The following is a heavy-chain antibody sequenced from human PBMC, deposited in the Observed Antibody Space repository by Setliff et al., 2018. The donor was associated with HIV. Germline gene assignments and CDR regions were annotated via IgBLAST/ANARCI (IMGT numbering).Heavy chain of an antibody. Sequence: PSETLSLTCTVSGGSISGYYWSWNRQPPGKGLEWIGYIYYIGNTNYNPSLKGRVTLSVDTSKNQLSLKLSSATAADTAVYYCARGRSRYYYDGSGYYVDYWGQGTLVTVSS. CDR3: ARGRSRYYYDGSGYYVDY. J-gene: IGHJ4*02. V-gene: IGHV4-59*01. CDR1: GGSISGYY. CDR2: IYYIGNT. D-gene: IGHD3-22*01.